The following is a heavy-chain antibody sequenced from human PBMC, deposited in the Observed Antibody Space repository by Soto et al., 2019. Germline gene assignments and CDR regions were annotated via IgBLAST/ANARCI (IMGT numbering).Heavy chain of an antibody. D-gene: IGHD2-2*01. CDR1: GHTFTSYD. J-gene: IGHJ6*02. CDR2: MNPNSGNT. Sequence: ASVKVSCKASGHTFTSYDINWVRQATGQGLEWMGWMNPNSGNTGYAQKFQGRVTMTRNTSISTAYMELSSLRSEDTAVYYCARALLGYCISTSCYDPYYYYGMDVWGQGTTVTVSS. V-gene: IGHV1-8*01. CDR3: ARALLGYCISTSCYDPYYYYGMDV.